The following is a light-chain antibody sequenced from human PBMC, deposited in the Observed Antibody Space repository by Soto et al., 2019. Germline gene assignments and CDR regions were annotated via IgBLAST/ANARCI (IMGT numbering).Light chain of an antibody. CDR3: QQYGSSLIT. V-gene: IGKV3-20*01. CDR2: GAS. CDR1: QSISSN. J-gene: IGKJ5*01. Sequence: EIVMTQSPATLSVSPGERATLSCRASQSISSNLAWFQQKPGQTPRILIYGASSRATGIPDRFSGSGSGTEFTLAISRLEPEDFAVYYCQQYGSSLITFGQGTRLEIK.